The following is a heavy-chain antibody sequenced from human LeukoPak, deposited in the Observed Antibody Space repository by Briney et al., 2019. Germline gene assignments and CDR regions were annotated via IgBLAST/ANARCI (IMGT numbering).Heavy chain of an antibody. D-gene: IGHD3-22*01. CDR1: GGSISSSSYY. J-gene: IGHJ4*02. CDR3: ARRSSSGYYYLTHFDY. Sequence: PSETLSLTCTVSGGSISSSSYYWGWIRQPPGKGLEWVGTIYYSGTTYYNPSLKSRLTISVDTSKNQFSLKLSSVTAADTAVYYCARRSSSGYYYLTHFDYWGQGTLVTVSS. CDR2: IYYSGTT. V-gene: IGHV4-39*01.